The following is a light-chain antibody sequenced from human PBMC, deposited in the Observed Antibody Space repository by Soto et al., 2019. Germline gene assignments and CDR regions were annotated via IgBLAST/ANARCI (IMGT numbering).Light chain of an antibody. CDR3: QQFGRSWT. CDR1: QSVRSSY. Sequence: EIELTQSPGTLSLSPGERVTLSCRASQSVRSSYLAWYQQMPGQAPRLLIYGASRRATGIADRFSGRGSGTDFTLTISRLEPEDFAVYYCQQFGRSWTFGQGTKVESK. CDR2: GAS. V-gene: IGKV3-20*01. J-gene: IGKJ1*01.